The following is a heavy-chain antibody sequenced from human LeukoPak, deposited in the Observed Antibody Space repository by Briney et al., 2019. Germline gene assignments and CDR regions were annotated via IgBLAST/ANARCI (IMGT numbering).Heavy chain of an antibody. D-gene: IGHD4-17*01. CDR2: IKSKTNGGTT. CDR1: GFTFYNAW. Sequence: GGSLRLSCVVSGFTFYNAWMSWVRQAPGKGLEWVGRIKSKTNGGTTDYAAPVKGRFTISRDDSKNTLFLQMNSLKAEDTAVYYCTTDNNYGDYGLGYWGQGTLVTVSS. V-gene: IGHV3-15*05. J-gene: IGHJ4*02. CDR3: TTDNNYGDYGLGY.